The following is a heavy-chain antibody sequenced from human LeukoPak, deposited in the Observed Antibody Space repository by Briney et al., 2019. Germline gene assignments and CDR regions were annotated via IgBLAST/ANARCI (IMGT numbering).Heavy chain of an antibody. CDR3: ARALYDFWSGYYNYFDY. V-gene: IGHV4-61*01. D-gene: IGHD3-3*01. Sequence: SETLSLTCTVSGGSVSSGSYYWSWIRQPPGKGLEWIGYIYYSGSTNYNPSLKSRVTISVDTSKNQFSLKLSSVTAADTAVYYCARALYDFWSGYYNYFDYWGRRTLVTVSS. CDR1: GGSVSSGSYY. J-gene: IGHJ4*02. CDR2: IYYSGST.